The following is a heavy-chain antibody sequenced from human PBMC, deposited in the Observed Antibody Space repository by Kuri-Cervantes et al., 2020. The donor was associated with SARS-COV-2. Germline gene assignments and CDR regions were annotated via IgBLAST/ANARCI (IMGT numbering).Heavy chain of an antibody. CDR3: ARGLYGHSRDETYFDY. V-gene: IGHV1-8*01. Sequence: ASVKVSCKASGYTFTSYDINWVRQATGQGLEWMGWMNPNSGNTGYAQKFQGRVTMTRNTSISTAYMELSSLRSEDTAVYYCARGLYGHSRDETYFDYWGRGTLVTVSS. CDR2: MNPNSGNT. J-gene: IGHJ4*02. CDR1: GYTFTSYD. D-gene: IGHD5-24*01.